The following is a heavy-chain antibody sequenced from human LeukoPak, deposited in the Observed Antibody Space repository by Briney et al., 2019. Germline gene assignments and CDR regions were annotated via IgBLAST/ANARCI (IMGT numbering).Heavy chain of an antibody. CDR1: GYSISSGYY. J-gene: IGHJ3*02. D-gene: IGHD4-17*01. Sequence: SETLSLTCTVSGYSISSGYYWGWIRQPPGKGLEWIGYIYYSGSTNYNPSLKSRVTISVDTSKNQFSLKLSSVTAADTAVYYCARAAEAMTTVTTSTPDAFDIWGQGTMVTVSS. CDR2: IYYSGST. CDR3: ARAAEAMTTVTTSTPDAFDI. V-gene: IGHV4-61*01.